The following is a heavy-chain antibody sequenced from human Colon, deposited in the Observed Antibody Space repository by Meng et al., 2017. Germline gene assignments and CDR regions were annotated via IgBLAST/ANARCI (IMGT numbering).Heavy chain of an antibody. CDR1: GLTFSTSA. J-gene: IGHJ4*02. V-gene: IGHV3-23*01. CDR3: ARASGSGF. CDR2: ISSSGDST. Sequence: EVQLLESGGGLVQPGGSMRLSCAASGLTFSTSAMSWVRQAPGKGLECISIISSSGDSTYYADSVKGQFTISRDNSKNTLFLQMNSLRSEDSAVYYCARASGSGFWGQGTLVTVSS. D-gene: IGHD3-22*01.